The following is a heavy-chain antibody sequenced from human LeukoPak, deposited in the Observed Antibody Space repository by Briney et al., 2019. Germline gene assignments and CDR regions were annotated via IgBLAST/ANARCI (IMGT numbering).Heavy chain of an antibody. J-gene: IGHJ4*02. D-gene: IGHD3-10*01. CDR1: GITLSNYG. CDR2: ISDSGGRT. CDR3: AKRGVVIRVLLVGFHKEAYYFDS. Sequence: GGSLRLSCVVSGITLSNYGMSWVRQAPGKGLEWVAGISDSGGRTNYADSVKGRFTISRDSPKNTLYLQMNSLRAEDTAVYFCAKRGVVIRVLLVGFHKEAYYFDSWGQGALVTVSS. V-gene: IGHV3-23*01.